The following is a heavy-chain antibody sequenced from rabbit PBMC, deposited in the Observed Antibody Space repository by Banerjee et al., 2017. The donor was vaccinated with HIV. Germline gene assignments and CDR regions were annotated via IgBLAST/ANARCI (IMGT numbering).Heavy chain of an antibody. J-gene: IGHJ4*01. V-gene: IGHV1S45*01. CDR1: GFSFSSSYW. Sequence: KPGGTLTLTCTASGFSFSSSYWICWVRQAPGKGLEWIACIYAGSSGNTYYASWAKGRFTISKTSSTTVTLQMTSLTAADTATYFCARNDAGSSNYYFNLWGPGTLVTVS. D-gene: IGHD8-1*01. CDR2: IYAGSSGNT. CDR3: ARNDAGSSNYYFNL.